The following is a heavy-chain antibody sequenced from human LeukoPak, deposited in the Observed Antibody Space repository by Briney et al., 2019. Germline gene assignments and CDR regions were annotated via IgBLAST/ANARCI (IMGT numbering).Heavy chain of an antibody. D-gene: IGHD3-9*01. CDR1: GFTFSSYG. V-gene: IGHV3-30*02. J-gene: IGHJ4*02. CDR3: AKVEYDILTGYTDY. Sequence: PGGSLRLSCAASGFTFSSYGMHWVRQAPGKGLEWVAFIRYDGSNKYYADSVKGRFTISRDNSKNTLYLQMNSLRAEDTAVYYCAKVEYDILTGYTDYWGQGTLVTVSS. CDR2: IRYDGSNK.